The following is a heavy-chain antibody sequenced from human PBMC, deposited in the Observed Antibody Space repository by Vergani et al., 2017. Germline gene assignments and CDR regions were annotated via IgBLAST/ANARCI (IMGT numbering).Heavy chain of an antibody. D-gene: IGHD2-2*01. V-gene: IGHV4-39*01. Sequence: QLQLQESGPGLVKPSETLSLTCTVSGGSISSSSYYWGWIRQPPGKGLEWIGSIYYSGSTYYNPSLKSRVTISVDTSKNQFSLKLSSVTAADTAVYYCAALVVVPAARYYYYMDVWGKGTTVTVSS. CDR2: IYYSGST. J-gene: IGHJ6*03. CDR1: GGSISSSSYY. CDR3: AALVVVPAARYYYYMDV.